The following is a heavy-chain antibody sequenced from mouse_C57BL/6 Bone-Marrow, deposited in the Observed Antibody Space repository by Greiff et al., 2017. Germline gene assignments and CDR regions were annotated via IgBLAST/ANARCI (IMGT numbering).Heavy chain of an antibody. CDR1: GYTFTSYG. V-gene: IGHV1-81*01. Sequence: QVQLQQSGAELARPGASVKLSCKASGYTFTSYGISWVKQRTGQGLEWIGEIYPRSGNTYYNEKFKGKATLTADKSSSTAYMELRSLPSEGSAVYFCAIITTVVAHWYFDVWGTGTTVTVSS. CDR3: AIITTVVAHWYFDV. CDR2: IYPRSGNT. D-gene: IGHD1-1*01. J-gene: IGHJ1*03.